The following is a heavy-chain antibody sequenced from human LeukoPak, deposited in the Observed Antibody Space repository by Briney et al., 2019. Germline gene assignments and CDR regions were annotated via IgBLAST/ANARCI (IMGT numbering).Heavy chain of an antibody. CDR3: ARGRRFYCSGGSCYSGNWYFDL. CDR1: GGSISSGSYY. CDR2: IYTSGST. J-gene: IGHJ2*01. V-gene: IGHV4-61*02. D-gene: IGHD2-15*01. Sequence: TLSLTCTVSGGSISSGSYYWSWIRQPAGKGLEWIGRIYTSGSTNYNPSLKSRVTISVDTSKNQFSLKLSSVTAADTAVYYCARGRRFYCSGGSCYSGNWYFDLWGRGTLVTVSS.